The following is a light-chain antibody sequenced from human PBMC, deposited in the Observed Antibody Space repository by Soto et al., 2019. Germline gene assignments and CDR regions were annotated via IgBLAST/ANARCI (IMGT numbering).Light chain of an antibody. CDR3: QQYGSSLTWT. CDR1: QRVSSSY. Sequence: EIVLTQSPGTLSLSPGERATLSCRASQRVSSSYLAWYQQKPGQAPRLLIYGASSRATVIPDRYSGSGSGTDLTLTISSLEPEDFAVYYCQQYGSSLTWTFGQGTKVEIK. J-gene: IGKJ1*01. CDR2: GAS. V-gene: IGKV3-20*01.